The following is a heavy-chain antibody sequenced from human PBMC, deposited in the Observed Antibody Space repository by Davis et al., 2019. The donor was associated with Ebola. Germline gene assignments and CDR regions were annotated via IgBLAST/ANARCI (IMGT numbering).Heavy chain of an antibody. CDR1: GFTSSSYW. D-gene: IGHD3-3*01. Sequence: PGGSLRLSCTASGFTSSSYWMMWVRLAPGKGFDWVANINEDGSSRYYVDSVKGRFTISRDNAKNSLYLQMNSLRAEDTGVYYCAKDFGGPVDSWGQGTLVTVSS. CDR3: AKDFGGPVDS. J-gene: IGHJ4*02. CDR2: INEDGSSR. V-gene: IGHV3-7*01.